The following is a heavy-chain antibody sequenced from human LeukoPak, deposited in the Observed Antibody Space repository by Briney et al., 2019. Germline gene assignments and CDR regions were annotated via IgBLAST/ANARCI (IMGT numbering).Heavy chain of an antibody. D-gene: IGHD3-3*01. CDR1: GYTFTSYG. CDR2: ISAYNGNT. Sequence: ASVKVSCKASGYTFTSYGINWVRQAPGQGLEWMGWISAYNGNTNYAQKLQGRVTMTTDTSTSTAYMELRSLRSDDTAVYYCARALADFWSGYYTEYYFDYWGQGTLVTVSS. CDR3: ARALADFWSGYYTEYYFDY. J-gene: IGHJ4*02. V-gene: IGHV1-18*01.